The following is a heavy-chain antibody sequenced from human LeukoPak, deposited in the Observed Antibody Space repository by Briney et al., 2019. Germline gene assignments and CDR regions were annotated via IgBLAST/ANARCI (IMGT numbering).Heavy chain of an antibody. D-gene: IGHD3-10*01. CDR2: ISAYNGNT. J-gene: IGHJ6*03. Sequence: ASVKVSCKASGYTFTSYGISWVRQAPGQGLEWMGGISAYNGNTNYAQKLQGRVTMTTDTSTSTAYMELRSLRSDDTAVYYCARMLYGAGSYYYYMDVWGKGTTVTISS. CDR1: GYTFTSYG. CDR3: ARMLYGAGSYYYYMDV. V-gene: IGHV1-18*01.